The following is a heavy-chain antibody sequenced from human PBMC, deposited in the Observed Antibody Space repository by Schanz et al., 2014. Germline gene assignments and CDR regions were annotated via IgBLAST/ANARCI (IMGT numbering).Heavy chain of an antibody. CDR3: ALREKPYGPFAS. J-gene: IGHJ4*02. D-gene: IGHD3-10*01. V-gene: IGHV4-4*02. Sequence: QVQLQESGPGLVKPSGTLSLTCAVSGASISSSNWWSWVRQPPGKGLEWIGEIYHSGNTNYNASLKSRVTIPLDTSKNQSSLRLDSVTAADTAVYYCALREKPYGPFASWGQGALVTVSS. CDR2: IYHSGNT. CDR1: GASISSSNW.